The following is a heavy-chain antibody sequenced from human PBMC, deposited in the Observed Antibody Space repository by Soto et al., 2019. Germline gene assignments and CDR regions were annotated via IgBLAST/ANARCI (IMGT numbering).Heavy chain of an antibody. V-gene: IGHV4-59*01. Sequence: SETLALTCTVSGGSISSYYWSWIRQPPGKGLEWIGYIYYSGSTNYNPSLKSRVTISVDTSKNQFSLKLSSVTAADTAVYYCARVFRSNYDFWSGSRPNDAFDIWGQGTMVTVSS. J-gene: IGHJ3*02. D-gene: IGHD3-3*01. CDR3: ARVFRSNYDFWSGSRPNDAFDI. CDR1: GGSISSYY. CDR2: IYYSGST.